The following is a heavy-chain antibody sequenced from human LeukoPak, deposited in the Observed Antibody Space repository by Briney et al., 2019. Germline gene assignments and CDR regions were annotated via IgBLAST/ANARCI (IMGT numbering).Heavy chain of an antibody. D-gene: IGHD1-26*01. Sequence: GGSLRLSCAASGFTFSSYSMNWVRQAPGKGLEWVSSISSSSSYIYYADSVKGRFTISRDNAKNSLYLQMNSLRAEDTAVYYCARVGYSGSYSLGGFDYWGQGTLVTVSS. J-gene: IGHJ4*02. CDR1: GFTFSSYS. V-gene: IGHV3-21*01. CDR2: ISSSSSYI. CDR3: ARVGYSGSYSLGGFDY.